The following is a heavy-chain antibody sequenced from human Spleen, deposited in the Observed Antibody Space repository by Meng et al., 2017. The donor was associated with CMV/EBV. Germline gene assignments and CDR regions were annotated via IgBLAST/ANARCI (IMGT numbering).Heavy chain of an antibody. D-gene: IGHD6-6*01. J-gene: IGHJ4*02. Sequence: ASVKVSCKASGYTFTNYGISWVRQAPGQGLEWMGWINAYNGNTNYAQKLQGRVTMTTDTSTSTAYMELRSLRSDDTAVYYCARASREYSSSLRRSGWSHFDYWGQGTLVTVSS. CDR2: INAYNGNT. V-gene: IGHV1-18*01. CDR3: ARASREYSSSLRRSGWSHFDY. CDR1: GYTFTNYG.